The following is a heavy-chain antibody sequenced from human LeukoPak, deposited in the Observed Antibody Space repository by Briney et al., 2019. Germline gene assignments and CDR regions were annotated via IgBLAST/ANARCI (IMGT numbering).Heavy chain of an antibody. Sequence: GGSLRLSCAASGFTFSSYSMNWVRQAPGKGLEWVSSISSSSSYIYYADSVKGRFTISRDNAKNSLYLQMNSLKAEDTAVYYCARDRNDFWSGLIYLAKGYGMDVWGQGTTVTVSS. CDR2: ISSSSSYI. CDR1: GFTFSSYS. D-gene: IGHD3-3*01. J-gene: IGHJ6*02. V-gene: IGHV3-21*01. CDR3: ARDRNDFWSGLIYLAKGYGMDV.